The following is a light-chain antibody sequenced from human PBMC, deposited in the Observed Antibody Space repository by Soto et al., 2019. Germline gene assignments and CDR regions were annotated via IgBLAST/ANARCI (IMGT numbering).Light chain of an antibody. CDR1: SSDGGNYIP. J-gene: IGLJ2*01. CDR2: EYT. CDR3: SSYGGSYSVI. V-gene: IGLV2-23*01. Sequence: QSALTQPASVSGSPGQSITISCTRTSSDGGNYIPVSWYQQHPGKAPKLMIYEYTRRPSGVSDRFSASKSVNTASLTISGVQAEDEADDYCSSYGGSYSVIFCGGTKLTV.